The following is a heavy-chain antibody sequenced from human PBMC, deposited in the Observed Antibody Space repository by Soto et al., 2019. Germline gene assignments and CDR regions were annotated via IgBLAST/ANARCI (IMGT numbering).Heavy chain of an antibody. CDR2: IYYSGST. V-gene: IGHV4-59*08. D-gene: IGHD2-15*01. CDR1: GGSISSYY. J-gene: IGHJ5*02. CDR3: ARLYCSGGSCYSVRGNWFDP. Sequence: SETLSLTCTVSGGSISSYYWSWIRQPPGKGLEWIGYIYYSGSTNYNPSLKSRVTISVDTSKNQFSLKLSSVTAADTAVYYCARLYCSGGSCYSVRGNWFDPWGQGTLVTVSS.